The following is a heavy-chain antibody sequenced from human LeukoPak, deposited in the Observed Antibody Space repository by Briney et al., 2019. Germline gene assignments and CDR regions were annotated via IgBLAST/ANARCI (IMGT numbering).Heavy chain of an antibody. CDR2: ISYDGSNK. Sequence: SGGSLRLSCAASGFTFSSYAMHWVRQAPGKGLEWVAVISYDGSNKYYADSVEGRFTISRDNSKNTLYLQISSLRAEDTAVYYCASKLVGYYSGGNFYSFVDNWGQGILVTVSS. J-gene: IGHJ4*02. D-gene: IGHD2-15*01. CDR1: GFTFSSYA. CDR3: ASKLVGYYSGGNFYSFVDN. V-gene: IGHV3-30*04.